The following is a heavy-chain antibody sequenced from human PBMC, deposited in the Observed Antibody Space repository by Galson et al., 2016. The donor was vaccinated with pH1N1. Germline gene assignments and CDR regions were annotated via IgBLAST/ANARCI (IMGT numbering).Heavy chain of an antibody. J-gene: IGHJ6*02. CDR3: ARDKPQGVVKIPPSYYYGMDV. CDR1: GYTFNRYG. Sequence: SVKVSCKASGYTFNRYGISWVRQAHGQGLEWMGWISAYTGDTNFAQNFQGRVTMNTDTSTSTAYMDLRILRSDDTAVYYCARDKPQGVVKIPPSYYYGMDVWGQGTTVTVSS. CDR2: ISAYTGDT. D-gene: IGHD3-3*01. V-gene: IGHV1-18*01.